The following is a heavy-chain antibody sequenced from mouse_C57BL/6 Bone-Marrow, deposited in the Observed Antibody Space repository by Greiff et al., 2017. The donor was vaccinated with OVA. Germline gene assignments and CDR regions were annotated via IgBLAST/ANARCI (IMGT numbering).Heavy chain of an antibody. V-gene: IGHV7-3*01. CDR3: ARNYSLAY. CDR1: GFTFTDYY. CDR2: LRNKANGYTT. D-gene: IGHD1-1*02. J-gene: IGHJ3*01. Sequence: EVKVVESGGGLVQPGGSLSLSCAASGFTFTDYYMSWVRQPPGKALEWLGFLRNKANGYTTEYSASVKGRFTISRDYSQSIRYLQMDALRSEDSATYYCARNYSLAYWGQGTLVTVSA.